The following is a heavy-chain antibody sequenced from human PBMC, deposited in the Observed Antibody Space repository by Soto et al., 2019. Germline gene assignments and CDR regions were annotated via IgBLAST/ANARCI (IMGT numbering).Heavy chain of an antibody. CDR1: GFTFSSYG. CDR2: ISYDGSNK. J-gene: IGHJ4*02. CDR3: ANVGTTVTVLYYFDY. D-gene: IGHD4-17*01. Sequence: GGSLRLSCAASGFTFSSYGMHWVRQAPGKGLEWVAVISYDGSNKYYADSVKGRFTISRDNSKNTLYLQMNSLRAEDTAVYYCANVGTTVTVLYYFDYWGKGTLVTVSS. V-gene: IGHV3-30*18.